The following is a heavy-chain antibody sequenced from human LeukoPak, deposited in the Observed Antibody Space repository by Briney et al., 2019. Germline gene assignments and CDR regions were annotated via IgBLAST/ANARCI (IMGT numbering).Heavy chain of an antibody. CDR1: GYTFTSYY. V-gene: IGHV1-46*01. Sequence: ASVKVSCKASGYTFTSYYMHWVRQAPGQGLEWMGIINPSGGSTSYAQKFQGRVTMTRDMSTSTVYMELSSLRSEDTALYHCARGGGDYYDSSGRFDPWGQGTLVTVSS. CDR3: ARGGGDYYDSSGRFDP. D-gene: IGHD3-22*01. CDR2: INPSGGST. J-gene: IGHJ5*02.